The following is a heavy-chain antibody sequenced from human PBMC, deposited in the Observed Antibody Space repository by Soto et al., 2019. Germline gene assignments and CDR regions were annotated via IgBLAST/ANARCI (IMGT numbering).Heavy chain of an antibody. CDR1: GGSLSGYF. CDR2: INHSGST. D-gene: IGHD3-10*01. Sequence: PSETLSLTCAVYGGSLSGYFWSWVRQPPGKGLEWIGEINHSGSTNYNPSLKSRVTISADTSKHQFSLKLSSVTAADTAVYYCARGNREVRGVISHYYYMDVWGKGTTVTVSS. V-gene: IGHV4-34*01. CDR3: ARGNREVRGVISHYYYMDV. J-gene: IGHJ6*03.